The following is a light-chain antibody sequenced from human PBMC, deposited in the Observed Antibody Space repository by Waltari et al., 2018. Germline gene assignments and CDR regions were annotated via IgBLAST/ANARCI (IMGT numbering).Light chain of an antibody. J-gene: IGKJ4*01. V-gene: IGKV1-8*01. CDR3: QQYYSYPLT. CDR1: EGISGY. CDR2: AAS. Sequence: AIRMTQSPSSFSASTGDRVTITCRASEGISGYLAWYQQKPGKAPKLLIYAASTLQSGVPSRFSGSGSGTDFTLTISCLQSEDFATYYCQQYYSYPLTFGRGTKVEIK.